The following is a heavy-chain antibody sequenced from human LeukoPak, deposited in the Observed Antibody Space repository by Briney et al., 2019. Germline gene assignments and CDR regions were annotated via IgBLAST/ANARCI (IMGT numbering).Heavy chain of an antibody. CDR3: AKYYYDSSGYYDAAPLDS. V-gene: IGHV3-23*01. CDR2: ISDNAYTT. J-gene: IGHJ4*02. Sequence: GGSLRPSCAASGFTFSTYAMSWVRQAPGKGLEWVSSISDNAYTTYYADSVRGRFTISRDNSKNTLYLQMIGLRAEDTAIYFCAKYYYDSSGYYDAAPLDSWGQGTLVTVFS. D-gene: IGHD3-22*01. CDR1: GFTFSTYA.